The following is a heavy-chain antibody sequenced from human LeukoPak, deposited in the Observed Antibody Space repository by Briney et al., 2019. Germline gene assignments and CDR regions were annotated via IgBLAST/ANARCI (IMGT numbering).Heavy chain of an antibody. Sequence: GASVKVSCKASGGTFSSYAISWVRQAPGQGLEWMGRIIPILGIANYAQKFQGRVTITADKSTSTAYMELSSLRSEDTAVYYCASSGYGSGLRTQSDYWGQGTLVTVSS. CDR3: ASSGYGSGLRTQSDY. D-gene: IGHD3-10*01. J-gene: IGHJ4*02. V-gene: IGHV1-69*04. CDR2: IIPILGIA. CDR1: GGTFSSYA.